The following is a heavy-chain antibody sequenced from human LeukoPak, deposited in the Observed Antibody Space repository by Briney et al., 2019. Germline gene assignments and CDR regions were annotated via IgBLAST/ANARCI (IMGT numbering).Heavy chain of an antibody. CDR1: GYTFTGYY. D-gene: IGHD6-13*01. CDR2: INPNSGGT. J-gene: IGHJ5*02. V-gene: IGHV1-2*02. Sequence: GASVKVSCKASGYTFTGYYMHWVRQAPGQGLEWMGWINPNSGGTNYAQKFQGRVTMTRDTSISTAYMELSRLRSDDTAVYYCARDLRCRSSSSFPNLFDPWGQGTLVTVSS. CDR3: ARDLRCRSSSSFPNLFDP.